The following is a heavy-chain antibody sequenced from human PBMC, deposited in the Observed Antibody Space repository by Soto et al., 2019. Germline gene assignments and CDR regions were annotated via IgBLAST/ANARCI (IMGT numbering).Heavy chain of an antibody. CDR3: ARESVVAATASPYYYYYGMDV. CDR1: GDSVSSNSAA. CDR2: TYYRSKWYN. J-gene: IGHJ6*02. D-gene: IGHD2-21*02. V-gene: IGHV6-1*01. Sequence: SQTLSLTCAISGDSVSSNSAAWNWIRQSPSRGLEWLGRTYYRSKWYNDYAVSVKSRITINPDTSKNQFSLQLNSVTPEDTAVYYCARESVVAATASPYYYYYGMDVWGQGTTVTVSS.